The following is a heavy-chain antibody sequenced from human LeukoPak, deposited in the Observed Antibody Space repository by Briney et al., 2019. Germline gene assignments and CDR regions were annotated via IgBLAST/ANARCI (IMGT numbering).Heavy chain of an antibody. CDR3: ARLETSLYYFDY. Sequence: ASVKVSCKASGYTFTGYYMHWVRQAPGQGLEWMGWINPNSGGTNYAQKFQGRVTMTRDTSISTAHMELSRLRSDDTAVYYCARLETSLYYFDYWGQGTLVTVSS. J-gene: IGHJ4*02. CDR1: GYTFTGYY. V-gene: IGHV1-2*02. D-gene: IGHD5-24*01. CDR2: INPNSGGT.